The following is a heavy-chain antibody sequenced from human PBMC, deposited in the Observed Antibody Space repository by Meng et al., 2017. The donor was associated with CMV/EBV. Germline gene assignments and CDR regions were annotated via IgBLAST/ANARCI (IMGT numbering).Heavy chain of an antibody. CDR1: GFTFSGYA. Sequence: GGSLRLSCAASGFTFSGYAMHWVRQAPGKGLEWVAVISYDGSNKYYADSVKGRFTISRDNSKNTLYLQMNSLRAEDTAVYYCARDLFGVVSTHTYYYYGMDVWGQGTTVTVSS. J-gene: IGHJ6*02. CDR2: ISYDGSNK. V-gene: IGHV3-30-3*01. D-gene: IGHD3-3*01. CDR3: ARDLFGVVSTHTYYYYGMDV.